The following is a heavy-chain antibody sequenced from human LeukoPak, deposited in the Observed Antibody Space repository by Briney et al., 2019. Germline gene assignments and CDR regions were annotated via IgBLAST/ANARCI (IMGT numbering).Heavy chain of an antibody. CDR1: GGSFSGYY. Sequence: SETLSLTCAVYGGSFSGYYWSWIRQPPGKGLERIGEINHSGSTNYNPSLKSRVTISVDTSKNQFSLKLSSVTAADTAVYYCARGLGYCSSTSCYSWLYYYGMDVWGQGTTVTVSS. CDR3: ARGLGYCSSTSCYSWLYYYGMDV. J-gene: IGHJ6*02. D-gene: IGHD2-2*02. CDR2: INHSGST. V-gene: IGHV4-34*01.